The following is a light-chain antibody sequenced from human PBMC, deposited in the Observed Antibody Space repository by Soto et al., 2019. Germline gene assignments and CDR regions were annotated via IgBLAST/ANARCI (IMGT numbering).Light chain of an antibody. CDR1: QSVSSY. CDR2: DAS. J-gene: IGKJ1*01. CDR3: QQYGTPRSVT. V-gene: IGKV3-11*01. Sequence: EIVFTQSPATLSWYPGERATLSCRASQSVSSYLAWYQQKPGQAPRLLIYDASNRATGIPARFSGSGSGTDFTLTISKVEPEDFAVYYCQQYGTPRSVTFGQGTKVDNK.